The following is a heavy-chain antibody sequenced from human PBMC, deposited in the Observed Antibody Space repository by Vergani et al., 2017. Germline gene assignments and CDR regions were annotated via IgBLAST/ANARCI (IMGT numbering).Heavy chain of an antibody. J-gene: IGHJ5*02. D-gene: IGHD3-3*01. Sequence: QVQLVQSGAEVKKPGSSVKVSCKASGGTFSSYAISWVRPAPGQGLEWMGGIIPIFGTANYAQKFQGRVTITPDESTSTAYMELSSLRSEEAAVYYCARGLNYGFRGTFDPGGEGTLITVSS. CDR2: IIPIFGTA. V-gene: IGHV1-69*01. CDR1: GGTFSSYA. CDR3: ARGLNYGFRGTFDP.